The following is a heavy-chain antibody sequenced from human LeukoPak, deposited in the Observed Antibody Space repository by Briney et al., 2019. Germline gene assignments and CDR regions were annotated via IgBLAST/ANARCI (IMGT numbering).Heavy chain of an antibody. CDR3: ARRRHFGVVEYYFDY. D-gene: IGHD3-3*01. J-gene: IGHJ4*02. V-gene: IGHV4-39*01. CDR1: RGSMSSSSYY. Sequence: SETLSLTCTVSRGSMSSSSYYWGWIRQPPGKGLEWIGSIYYSGSTYYTPSLKSRVTFSVDKSKNQFSLKLSSVTAADTAVYYCARRRHFGVVEYYFDYWGQGTLVTVSS. CDR2: IYYSGST.